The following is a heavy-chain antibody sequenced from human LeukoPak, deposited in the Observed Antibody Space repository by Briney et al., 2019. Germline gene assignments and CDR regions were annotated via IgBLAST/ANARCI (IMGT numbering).Heavy chain of an antibody. CDR1: GYTLTELS. CDR2: ISAYNGNT. D-gene: IGHD1-26*01. Sequence: GASVKVSCKVSGYTLTELSMHWVRQAPGKGLEWMGWISAYNGNTNYAQKLQGRVTMTTDTSTSTAYMELRSLRSDDTAVYYCARDFSVELLWMDGMDVWGQGTTVTVSS. V-gene: IGHV1-18*01. J-gene: IGHJ6*02. CDR3: ARDFSVELLWMDGMDV.